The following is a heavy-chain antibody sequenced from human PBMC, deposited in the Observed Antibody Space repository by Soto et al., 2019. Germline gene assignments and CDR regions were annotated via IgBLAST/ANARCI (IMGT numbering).Heavy chain of an antibody. CDR2: IWSDGSNK. CDR1: GLTFSSYG. Sequence: QVQLVESGGGVVQPGRSLRLSCAASGLTFSSYGMHWVRQAPGKGLEWVAVIWSDGSNKYYADSVKGRFTISRDNSKNTLYLQMNSLRVEDTAAYYCASAAGAYDNWGQGALVTVSS. J-gene: IGHJ4*02. CDR3: ASAAGAYDN. V-gene: IGHV3-33*01. D-gene: IGHD1-26*01.